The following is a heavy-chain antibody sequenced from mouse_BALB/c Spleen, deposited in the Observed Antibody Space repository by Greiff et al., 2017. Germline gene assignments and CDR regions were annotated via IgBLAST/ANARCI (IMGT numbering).Heavy chain of an antibody. J-gene: IGHJ1*01. Sequence: EVHLVESGGGLVQPGGSLKLSCAASGFTFSSYTMSWVRQTPEKRLEWVAYISNGGGSTYYPDTVKGRFTISRDNAKNTLYLQMSSLKSEDTAMYYCARHRGAYYGSSPYWYFDVWGAGTTVTVSS. CDR3: ARHRGAYYGSSPYWYFDV. V-gene: IGHV5-12-2*01. CDR1: GFTFSSYT. CDR2: ISNGGGST. D-gene: IGHD1-1*01.